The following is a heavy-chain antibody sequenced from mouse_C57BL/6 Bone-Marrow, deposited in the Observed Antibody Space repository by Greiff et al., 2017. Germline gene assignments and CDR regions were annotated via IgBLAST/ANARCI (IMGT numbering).Heavy chain of an antibody. V-gene: IGHV5-4*01. D-gene: IGHD2-3*01. CDR1: GFTFSSYA. CDR3: ARDRDDGFLAY. J-gene: IGHJ3*01. CDR2: ISDGGSYT. Sequence: EVKLVESGGGLVKPGGSLKLSCAASGFTFSSYAMSWVRQTPEKRLEWVATISDGGSYTYYPDNVKGRFTISRDNAKNNLYLQMSHLKSEDTAMYYCARDRDDGFLAYWGQGTLVTVSA.